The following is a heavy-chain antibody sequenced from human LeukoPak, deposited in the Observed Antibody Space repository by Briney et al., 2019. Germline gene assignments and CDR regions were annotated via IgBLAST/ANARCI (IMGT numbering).Heavy chain of an antibody. CDR2: ISGGGGST. CDR1: GFTFSSYA. V-gene: IGHV3-23*01. CDR3: AKGVAGLDY. Sequence: GGSLRLSCAASGFTFSSYAMSWVRQAPGKGLEWVSGISGGGGSTYYADSVKGRFTISRDNSKNTLYLQMNSLRDEDTAVYYCAKGVAGLDYWGRGTLVTVSS. D-gene: IGHD6-19*01. J-gene: IGHJ4*02.